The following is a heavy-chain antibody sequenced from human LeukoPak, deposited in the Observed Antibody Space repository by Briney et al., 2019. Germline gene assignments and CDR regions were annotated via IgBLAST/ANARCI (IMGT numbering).Heavy chain of an antibody. V-gene: IGHV4-4*07. CDR2: IYTSGTT. CDR3: ARTSPRAATFDY. CDR1: GGSISGYD. J-gene: IGHJ4*02. Sequence: PSETLSLTCAVSGGSISGYDWSWIRRPAGKGLEWIGRIYTSGTTNYNPSLKSRVTMSVDTSKNQFSLNLNSVTAADTAVYYCARTSPRAATFDYWGQGTLVTVSS. D-gene: IGHD2-15*01.